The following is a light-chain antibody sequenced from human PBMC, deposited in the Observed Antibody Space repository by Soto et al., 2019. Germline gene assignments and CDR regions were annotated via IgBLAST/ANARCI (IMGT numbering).Light chain of an antibody. J-gene: IGKJ4*01. Sequence: DIVMTQSPLSLPVTPGEPASISCRSSQSLLHSNGYNYLDWYLQKPGQSPQLLIYLGSNRASGVPDRFSGSGSGTDFTLKISRVEAEDVGVYYCMQALQTPTFGGGIKVEIK. CDR1: QSLLHSNGYNY. CDR2: LGS. CDR3: MQALQTPT. V-gene: IGKV2-28*01.